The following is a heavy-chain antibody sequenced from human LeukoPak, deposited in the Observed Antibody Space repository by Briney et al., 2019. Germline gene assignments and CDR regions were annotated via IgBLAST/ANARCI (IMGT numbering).Heavy chain of an antibody. D-gene: IGHD6-13*01. V-gene: IGHV4-39*01. CDR2: IYYSGST. Sequence: SETLSLTCTVAGGSIGVYYWSWIRQPPGKGREWIGSIYYSGSTYYNQSLKSRVTISVDTSKTQSTLKLSSVTAAATAVYYCARHLSWYNAFDIWGQGTMVTVSS. CDR1: GGSIGVYY. CDR3: ARHLSWYNAFDI. J-gene: IGHJ3*02.